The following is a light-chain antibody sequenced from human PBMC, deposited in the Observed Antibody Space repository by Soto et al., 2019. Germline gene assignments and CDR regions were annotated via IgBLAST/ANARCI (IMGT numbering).Light chain of an antibody. Sequence: DIQMTQSPSTLAASVGDRVTITCRASQSIGDWLAWYQQKPGKAPNLLIYDASRSVSGVPSRFSGGGSGIEFTLTIISLQPDDFATYYCQQYNSYSPATFGQGTKVEIK. CDR1: QSIGDW. CDR2: DAS. J-gene: IGKJ1*01. V-gene: IGKV1-5*01. CDR3: QQYNSYSPAT.